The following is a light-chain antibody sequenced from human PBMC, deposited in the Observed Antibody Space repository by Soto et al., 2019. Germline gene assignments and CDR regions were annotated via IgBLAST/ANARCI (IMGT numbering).Light chain of an antibody. CDR2: YAS. Sequence: DIQMTQSPSSLSASVGDRVTITCRTSQSINTYLNWYHQRPGEAPKLLISYASSLQSGVPSRFSGSGSGTTFTLTISSLQPEDFATYFCLQSYSTPYTFGQGTKLEIK. CDR3: LQSYSTPYT. J-gene: IGKJ2*01. CDR1: QSINTY. V-gene: IGKV1-39*01.